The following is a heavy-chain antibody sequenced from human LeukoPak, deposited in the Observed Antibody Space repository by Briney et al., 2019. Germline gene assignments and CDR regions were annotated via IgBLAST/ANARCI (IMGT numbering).Heavy chain of an antibody. D-gene: IGHD2-2*01. CDR1: GGTFSSYA. V-gene: IGHV1-69*13. CDR2: FIPIFGTA. CDR3: ARAGARYCSSTSCYRYYYYYMDV. J-gene: IGHJ6*03. Sequence: SVKVSCKASGGTFSSYAISWVRQAPGQGLEWMGGFIPIFGTANYAQKFQGRVTITADESTSTAYMELSSLRSEDTAVYYCARAGARYCSSTSCYRYYYYYMDVWGKGTTVTVS.